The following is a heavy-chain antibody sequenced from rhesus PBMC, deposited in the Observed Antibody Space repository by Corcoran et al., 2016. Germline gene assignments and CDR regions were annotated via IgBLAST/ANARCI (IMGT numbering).Heavy chain of an antibody. D-gene: IGHD2-15*01. V-gene: IGHV4S7*01. CDR3: ARETGVLTALFDY. CDR1: GGSISGYYL. CDR2: IYGGRGST. J-gene: IGHJ4*01. Sequence: QVQLQESGPGVVKPSETLSLTCAVSGGSISGYYLWSWIRQPPVKGLEWIGYIYGGRGSTSYNPSLKSRVIISIDTSKNQFSLKLSSVTAEETAVYYCARETGVLTALFDYWGQGVLVTVSS.